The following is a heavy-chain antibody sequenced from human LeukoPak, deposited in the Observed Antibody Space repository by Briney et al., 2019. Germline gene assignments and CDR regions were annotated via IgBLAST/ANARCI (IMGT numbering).Heavy chain of an antibody. D-gene: IGHD3-22*01. J-gene: IGHJ4*02. Sequence: GGSLRLSCAASGFTFSSYAMSWVRQAPGKGLERVSAISGSGGSTYYADSVKGRFTISRDNSKNTLYLQMNSLRAEDTAVYYCAKVDSSGYYSYYFDYWGQGTLVTVSS. CDR2: ISGSGGST. CDR1: GFTFSSYA. V-gene: IGHV3-23*01. CDR3: AKVDSSGYYSYYFDY.